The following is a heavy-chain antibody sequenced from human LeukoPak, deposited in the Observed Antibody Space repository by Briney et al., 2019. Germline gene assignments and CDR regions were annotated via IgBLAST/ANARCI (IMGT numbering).Heavy chain of an antibody. CDR3: ARLSRAAAGR. J-gene: IGHJ4*02. CDR2: ISSSSSYI. CDR1: GFTFSSYS. D-gene: IGHD6-13*01. V-gene: IGHV3-21*01. Sequence: PGXXLRLSCAASGFTFSSYSMNWVRQAPGKGLEWVSSISSSSSYIYYADSVKGRFTISRDNAKNSLYLQMNSLRAEDTAVYYCARLSRAAAGRWGQGTLVTVSS.